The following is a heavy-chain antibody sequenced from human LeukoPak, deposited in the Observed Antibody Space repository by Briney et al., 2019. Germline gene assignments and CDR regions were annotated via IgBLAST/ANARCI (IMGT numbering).Heavy chain of an antibody. D-gene: IGHD3-10*01. J-gene: IGHJ4*02. CDR3: ARIDMVRGVIDDY. CDR2: ISYDGSNK. V-gene: IGHV3-30*04. CDR1: GFTFSSYA. Sequence: GGSLRLSCAASGFTFSSYAMHWVRQAPGKGLEWVAVISYDGSNKYYADSVKGRFTISRDNSKNTLYLQMNSLRAEDTAVYYCARIDMVRGVIDDYWGQGTLVTVSS.